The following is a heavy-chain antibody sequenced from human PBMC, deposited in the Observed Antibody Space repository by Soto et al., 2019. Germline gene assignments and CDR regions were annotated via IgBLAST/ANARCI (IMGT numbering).Heavy chain of an antibody. Sequence: GGSLRLSCAASGSTFGTTDMSWVRQAPGEGLEWVSTIDGSGGITYYADSVKGRFTISRDNSRNTVYLQMNSLRGDDTALYYCVKNSGWFNTWGQGALVTVSS. V-gene: IGHV3-23*01. CDR2: IDGSGGIT. CDR1: GSTFGTTD. D-gene: IGHD3-10*01. J-gene: IGHJ5*02. CDR3: VKNSGWFNT.